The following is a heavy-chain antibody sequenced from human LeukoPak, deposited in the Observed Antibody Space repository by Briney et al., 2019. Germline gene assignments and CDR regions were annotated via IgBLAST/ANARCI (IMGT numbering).Heavy chain of an antibody. CDR3: ARTVPAALNYYYYYYMDV. V-gene: IGHV4-34*01. CDR2: ISHSGFT. D-gene: IGHD2-2*01. Sequence: SETLSLTCAVYGGSLSGYYWSWIRQPPGKGLEWTGDISHSGFTNYNPSLKSRVTISVDTSTSQFSLKLNSVTAADTAVYYCARTVPAALNYYYYYYMDVWGKGTTVTVSS. J-gene: IGHJ6*03. CDR1: GGSLSGYY.